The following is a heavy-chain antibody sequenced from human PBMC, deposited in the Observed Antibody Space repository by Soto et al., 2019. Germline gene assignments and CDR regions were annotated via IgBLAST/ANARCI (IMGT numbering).Heavy chain of an antibody. Sequence: GGCLRLSCTASGFTFGDYAMSWFRQAPGKGLEWVGFIRSKASGGTTEYAASVKGRFTISRDDSKSIAYLQMDSLEAEDTAVYYCTRDRVPRHFDYWGQGTLVTVSS. V-gene: IGHV3-49*03. CDR3: TRDRVPRHFDY. CDR2: IRSKASGGTT. J-gene: IGHJ4*02. D-gene: IGHD3-10*01. CDR1: GFTFGDYA.